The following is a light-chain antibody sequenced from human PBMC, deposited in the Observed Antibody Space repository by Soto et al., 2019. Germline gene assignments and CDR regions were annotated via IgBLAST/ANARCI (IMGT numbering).Light chain of an antibody. CDR2: EVS. CDR1: SSAVGGYNY. Sequence: QSVLTQPASVSGSPGQSITISCPGTSSAVGGYNYVSWYQQHPGKAPKLMIYEVSNRPSGVSNRFSGSKSGNTASLTISGLKAEDEADYYCSSYTSSSTPYVFGTGTKLTVL. CDR3: SSYTSSSTPYV. J-gene: IGLJ1*01. V-gene: IGLV2-14*01.